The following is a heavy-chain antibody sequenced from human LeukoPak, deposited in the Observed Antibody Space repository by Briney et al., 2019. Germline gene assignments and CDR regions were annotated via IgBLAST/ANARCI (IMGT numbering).Heavy chain of an antibody. Sequence: GASVKVSCKASGYTFTGYYMHWVRQAPGQGLEWMGWINPNSGGTNYAQKFQGWVTMTRDTSISTAYMELSRLRSDDTAVNYCARGLKATVTTTFDYWGQGTLVTVSS. CDR1: GYTFTGYY. J-gene: IGHJ4*02. V-gene: IGHV1-2*04. CDR2: INPNSGGT. D-gene: IGHD4-17*01. CDR3: ARGLKATVTTTFDY.